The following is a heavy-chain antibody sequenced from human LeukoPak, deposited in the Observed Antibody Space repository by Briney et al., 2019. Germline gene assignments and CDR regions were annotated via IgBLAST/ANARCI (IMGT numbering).Heavy chain of an antibody. CDR3: VRGSQQLVVY. CDR1: GFPFSSYW. Sequence: PGGSLRLSCVASGFPFSSYWMTWVRQAPGKGLVWVSRINTDGSSTTYADSVKGRFTISRDNAKNTLYLQVNSLRAEDTAVYYCVRGSQQLVVYWGQGTLVIVSS. J-gene: IGHJ4*02. CDR2: INTDGSST. V-gene: IGHV3-74*01. D-gene: IGHD1-1*01.